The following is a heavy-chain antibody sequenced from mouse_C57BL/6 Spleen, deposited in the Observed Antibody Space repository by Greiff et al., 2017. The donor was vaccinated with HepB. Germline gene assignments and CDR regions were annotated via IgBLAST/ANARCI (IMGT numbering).Heavy chain of an antibody. D-gene: IGHD2-4*01. CDR2: IYPGSGNT. J-gene: IGHJ3*01. Sequence: QVQLKESGAELVRPGASVKLSCKASGYTFTDYYINWVKQRPGQGLEWIARIYPGSGNTYYNEKFKGKATLTAEKSSSTAYMQLSSLTSEDSAVYFCARSYDYDVSPFAYWGQGTLVTVSA. V-gene: IGHV1-76*01. CDR1: GYTFTDYY. CDR3: ARSYDYDVSPFAY.